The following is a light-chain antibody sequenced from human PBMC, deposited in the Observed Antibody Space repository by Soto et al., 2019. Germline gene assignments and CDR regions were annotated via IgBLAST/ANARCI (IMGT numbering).Light chain of an antibody. Sequence: QSVLTQPPSASGSPGQSVTISCTGTSSDVGAYNDVSWYQQHAGKAPKLVIYEVTKRPSGVPDRFSGSKSANTASLTVSGLQAEDEADYYCSSFASSTTGVFGGGTKLTV. CDR2: EVT. CDR1: SSDVGAYND. CDR3: SSFASSTTGV. J-gene: IGLJ3*02. V-gene: IGLV2-8*01.